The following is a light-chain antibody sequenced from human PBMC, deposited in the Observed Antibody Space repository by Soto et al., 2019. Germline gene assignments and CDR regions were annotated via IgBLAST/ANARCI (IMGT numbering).Light chain of an antibody. CDR1: SSNIGINY. J-gene: IGLJ3*02. Sequence: QSVLTQPPSVSAAPGQKVTISCSGSSSNIGINYVSWYQHLPGTAPKLLIYDNNKRPSGIPDRFSGSKSGTSATLGITGLQTGDEADYYCSSYTTTSTLVFGGGTQLTVL. CDR2: DNN. CDR3: SSYTTTSTLV. V-gene: IGLV1-51*01.